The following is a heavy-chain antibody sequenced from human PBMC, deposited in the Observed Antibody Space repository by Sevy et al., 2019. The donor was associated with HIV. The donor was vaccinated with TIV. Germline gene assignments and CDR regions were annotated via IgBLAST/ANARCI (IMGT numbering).Heavy chain of an antibody. D-gene: IGHD2-21*02. J-gene: IGHJ6*02. CDR2: IYHGRST. V-gene: IGHV4-38-2*01. CDR1: NFSISSGYY. Sequence: SETLSLTCVVSNFSISSGYYWGWIRQPPGKGLEWIGNIYHGRSTYYNPSLKSRVTISVDTSKNHFSMRLGSVTAADTAVYYCARASGGDRLDYYGMDVWGQGTTVTVSS. CDR3: ARASGGDRLDYYGMDV.